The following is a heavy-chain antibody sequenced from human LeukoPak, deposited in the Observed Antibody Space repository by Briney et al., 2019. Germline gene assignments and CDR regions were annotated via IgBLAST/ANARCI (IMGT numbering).Heavy chain of an antibody. J-gene: IGHJ6*03. Sequence: GGSLRLSCATSGFSLSRNGMHWVRQAPGKGLEWVSAISGSGGSTYYADSVKGRFTISRDNSKNTLYLQMNSLRAEDTAVYYCAKSPREYYYYYMDVWGKGTTVTVSS. CDR3: AKSPREYYYYYMDV. V-gene: IGHV3-23*01. CDR2: ISGSGGST. D-gene: IGHD6-6*01. CDR1: GFSLSRNG.